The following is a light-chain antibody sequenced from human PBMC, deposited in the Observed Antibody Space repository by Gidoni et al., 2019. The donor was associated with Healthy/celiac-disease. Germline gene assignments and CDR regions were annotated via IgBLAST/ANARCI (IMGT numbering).Light chain of an antibody. CDR1: QSVSSY. V-gene: IGKV3-11*01. CDR3: QQRSNWPT. J-gene: IGKJ2*01. Sequence: EIVLTQSPATLSLSPGERATLSCRASQSVSSYLAWYQQKPGQAPRLLIYDASNRATGIPARFSGSGSGTDFTITISSLEPEDFAVYYCQQRSNWPTFXQXTKLEIK. CDR2: DAS.